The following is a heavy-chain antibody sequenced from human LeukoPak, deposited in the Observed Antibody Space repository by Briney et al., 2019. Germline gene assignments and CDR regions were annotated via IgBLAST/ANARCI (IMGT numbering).Heavy chain of an antibody. CDR1: GFTFSSYA. CDR3: AAPREGGYCGGVCYPFPLDY. V-gene: IGHV3-30*04. Sequence: GRSLRLSCAASGFTFSSYAMHWVRQAPGKGLEWVAVISYDGSNKYYADSVKGRFTISRDNSENTLYLQMNSLRAEDTAVYYCAAPREGGYCGGVCYPFPLDYWGQGTLVTVSS. CDR2: ISYDGSNK. J-gene: IGHJ4*02. D-gene: IGHD2-21*02.